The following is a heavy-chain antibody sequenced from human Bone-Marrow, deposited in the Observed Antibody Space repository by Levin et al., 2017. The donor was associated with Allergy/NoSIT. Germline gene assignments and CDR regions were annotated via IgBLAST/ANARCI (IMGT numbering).Heavy chain of an antibody. J-gene: IGHJ5*02. CDR1: RGSFSGYY. Sequence: SQTLSLTCAVYRGSFSGYYWSWIRQPPGKGLGWIGEITHSGSTNYNPSLTSRVTISVDTSKNQFSLKLSSVTAADTAVYYCARGGKDTAINNWFDPWGQGTLVTVSS. D-gene: IGHD5-18*01. CDR2: ITHSGST. V-gene: IGHV4-34*01. CDR3: ARGGKDTAINNWFDP.